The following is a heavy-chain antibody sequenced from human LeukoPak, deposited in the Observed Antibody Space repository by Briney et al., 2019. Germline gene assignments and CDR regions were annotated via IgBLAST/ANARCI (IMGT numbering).Heavy chain of an antibody. D-gene: IGHD1-14*01. J-gene: IGHJ6*03. CDR1: GGTFSSYA. CDR3: ARVVITARRNHYYYYMDV. V-gene: IGHV1-69*05. CDR2: IIPIFGTA. Sequence: GASVKASCKASGGTFSSYAISWVRQAPGQGLEWMGRIIPIFGTANYAQKVQGRVTITTDESTSTAYIELRSLRSEDTSVYYCARVVITARRNHYYYYMDVWGKGTTVTVSS.